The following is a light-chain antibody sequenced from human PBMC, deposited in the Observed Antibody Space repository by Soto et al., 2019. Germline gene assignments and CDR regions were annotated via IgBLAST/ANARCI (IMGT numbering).Light chain of an antibody. CDR2: GAS. Sequence: EIVMTQSSTIASVSPGERATLSCRASQSVNSNLAWYQQKPGQAPRLLISGASTRAPGIAARFSGSGSGTNFTLSISGLQSEDFAVYYCHQYNDWPLYTFGQGTKVDIK. CDR1: QSVNSN. CDR3: HQYNDWPLYT. V-gene: IGKV3-15*01. J-gene: IGKJ2*01.